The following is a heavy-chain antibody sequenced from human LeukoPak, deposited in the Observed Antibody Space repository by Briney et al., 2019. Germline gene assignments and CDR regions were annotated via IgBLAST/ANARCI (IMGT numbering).Heavy chain of an antibody. V-gene: IGHV4-59*01. CDR2: IYYSGST. D-gene: IGHD5-24*01. Sequence: GSLRLSCAASGFTFSDYYMIWIRQPPGKGLEWIGYIYYSGSTNYNPSLKSRVTISVDTSKNHFSLKLSSVTAADTAVYYCARSRWLQLEYWGQGTLVTVSS. J-gene: IGHJ4*02. CDR1: GFTFSDYY. CDR3: ARSRWLQLEY.